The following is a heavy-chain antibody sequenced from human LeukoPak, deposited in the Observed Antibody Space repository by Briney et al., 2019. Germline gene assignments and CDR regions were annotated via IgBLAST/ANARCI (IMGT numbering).Heavy chain of an antibody. V-gene: IGHV3-48*03. CDR1: GFTFSSYE. CDR3: ARESSGSYFAFVY. CDR2: ISSSGSTI. D-gene: IGHD1-26*01. J-gene: IGHJ4*02. Sequence: PGGSLRLSCAASGFTFSSYEMNWVRQAPGKGLEWVSYISSSGSTIYYADSVKGRFTISRDNAKNSLYLQMNSLRAEDTAVYYCARESSGSYFAFVYWGRGTLVTASS.